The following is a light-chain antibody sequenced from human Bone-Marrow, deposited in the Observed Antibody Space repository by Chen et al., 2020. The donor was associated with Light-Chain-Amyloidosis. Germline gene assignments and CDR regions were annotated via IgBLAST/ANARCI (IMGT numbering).Light chain of an antibody. CDR2: SNS. J-gene: IGLJ2*01. Sequence: QSVLTQPPSVSGAPGQRVTISGAGSSANIGTGYDVHWYQQPPGSAPKVVIYSNSNRPSGVPDRFSGSKSGTSASLVITGLQAEDEADYYCQTYDTTLSAPVFGGGTRLTVL. CDR1: SANIGTGYD. CDR3: QTYDTTLSAPV. V-gene: IGLV1-40*01.